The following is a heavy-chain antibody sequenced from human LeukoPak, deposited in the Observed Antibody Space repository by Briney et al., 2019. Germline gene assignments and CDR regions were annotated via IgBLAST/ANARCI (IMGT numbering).Heavy chain of an antibody. CDR3: ARAVSEWLNPYYYGMDV. CDR2: IYSGGGT. Sequence: GGSLRLSCAASGFIVSNNYMSWVRQAPGKGLEWVSVIYSGGGTYSADSVKGRFTISRDNSKNTLYFQMNNLRAEDTAVYYCARAVSEWLNPYYYGMDVWGQGTTVTVSS. J-gene: IGHJ6*02. CDR1: GFIVSNNY. D-gene: IGHD3-3*01. V-gene: IGHV3-53*01.